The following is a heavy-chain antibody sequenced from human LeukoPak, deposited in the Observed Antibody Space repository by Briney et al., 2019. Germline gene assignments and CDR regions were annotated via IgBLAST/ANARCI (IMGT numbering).Heavy chain of an antibody. Sequence: SETLSLTSTVSGGSISSSSYYWGWIRQPPGKGLEWIGSIYYSGSTYYNPSLKSRVTRSVDTSKNQFSLKLSYVTAADTAVYYCARPSRGAMAFDYWGQGTLVTVSS. CDR3: ARPSRGAMAFDY. CDR2: IYYSGST. J-gene: IGHJ4*02. D-gene: IGHD5-18*01. CDR1: GGSISSSSYY. V-gene: IGHV4-39*01.